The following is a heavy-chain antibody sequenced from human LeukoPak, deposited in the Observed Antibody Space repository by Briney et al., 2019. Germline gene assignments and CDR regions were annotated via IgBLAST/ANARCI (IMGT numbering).Heavy chain of an antibody. V-gene: IGHV1-69*05. CDR1: GGTFSNYA. CDR2: FNPIFGTP. CDR3: AREGGYSDHDAFDI. J-gene: IGHJ3*02. D-gene: IGHD5-18*01. Sequence: SSVKVSCKASGGTFSNYAISWVRQAPGQGLEWMGRFNPIFGTPNYAQKFQGRVTITTDEFTSTAYMELSRLRSDDTAVYYCAREGGYSDHDAFDIWGQGTMVTVSS.